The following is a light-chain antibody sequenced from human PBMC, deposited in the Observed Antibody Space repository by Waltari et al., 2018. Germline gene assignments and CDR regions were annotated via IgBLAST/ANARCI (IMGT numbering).Light chain of an antibody. V-gene: IGLV1-44*01. CDR2: SKT. CDR1: NSNIGSNP. CDR3: AAWDDSLSGPV. Sequence: QSVLTQPPSASGTPGQRVTISCSGSNSNIGSNPVDWYQQFPGTAPKLLSYSKTDRPSGVPDRFSVSKSGTAASLAISGLQSEDEAHYYCAAWDDSLSGPVFGGGTKLTVL. J-gene: IGLJ2*01.